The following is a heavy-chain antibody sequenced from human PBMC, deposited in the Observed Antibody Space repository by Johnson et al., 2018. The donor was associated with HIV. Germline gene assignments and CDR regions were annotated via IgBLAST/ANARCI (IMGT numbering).Heavy chain of an antibody. Sequence: QVQLVESGGGVVQPGRSLRLPCAASGFNFSNDAIHWVRQAPGKGLEWVAIMSYNVSNKYYSGSVRGRFTISRDNSKNTLYLQMNSLRAEDTAVYYCARDQGGNHNAFDIWGQGTMVTVSS. V-gene: IGHV3-30*04. CDR1: GFNFSNDA. CDR2: MSYNVSNK. J-gene: IGHJ3*02. D-gene: IGHD1-14*01. CDR3: ARDQGGNHNAFDI.